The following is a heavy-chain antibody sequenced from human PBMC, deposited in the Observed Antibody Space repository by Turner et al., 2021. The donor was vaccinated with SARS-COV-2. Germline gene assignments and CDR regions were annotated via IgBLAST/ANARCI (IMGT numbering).Heavy chain of an antibody. V-gene: IGHV3-21*01. Sequence: VQLLASGVGLVTPGGALILSCDASAFTFGGYSMNWVRQAPGKGLEWVSCSSRSRSYIYYAGSVKGRFTISRDNAKNSLYLQMNSLRAEVTAVYYCERDLEYSGYDYWQNTEFFDYWGQGTLVTVSS. CDR1: AFTFGGYS. D-gene: IGHD5-12*01. CDR3: ERDLEYSGYDYWQNTEFFDY. J-gene: IGHJ4*02. CDR2: SSRSRSYI.